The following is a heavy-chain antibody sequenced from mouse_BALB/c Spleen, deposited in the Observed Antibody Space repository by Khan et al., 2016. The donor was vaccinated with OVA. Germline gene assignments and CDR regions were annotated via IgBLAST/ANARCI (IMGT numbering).Heavy chain of an antibody. CDR3: ARKSGSDFDY. Sequence: VQLKQSGPELVKPAASVKISCTASGYSFTGYFMNWVMQSHGKSLEWIGRINPHIGEAFYNQKFKGKATLTVDESSSTAHMELRSLASEDSAVYYCARKSGSDFDYWGQGTTLTVSS. CDR2: INPHIGEA. CDR1: GYSFTGYF. V-gene: IGHV1-20*02. J-gene: IGHJ2*01. D-gene: IGHD1-3*01.